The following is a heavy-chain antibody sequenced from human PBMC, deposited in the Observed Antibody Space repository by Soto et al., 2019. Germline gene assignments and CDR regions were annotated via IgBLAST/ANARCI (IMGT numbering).Heavy chain of an antibody. V-gene: IGHV3-15*01. D-gene: IGHD1-7*01. J-gene: IGHJ4*02. CDR1: GLTFSNAW. CDR3: ATYSNNWNSGQPHGY. CDR2: IKSKTDGGTT. Sequence: PGGSLRLSCAASGLTFSNAWMNWVRQAPGKGLEWVGRIKSKTDGGTTDYAAPVKDRFTISRDDSKNTLYLQMNSLKTEDTAVYYCATYSNNWNSGQPHGYWGQGTLVTVSS.